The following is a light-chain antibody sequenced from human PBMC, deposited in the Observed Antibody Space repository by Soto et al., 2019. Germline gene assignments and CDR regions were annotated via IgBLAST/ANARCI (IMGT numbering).Light chain of an antibody. CDR2: SHN. J-gene: IGLJ1*01. CDR1: SSNIGSNT. CDR3: AAWDDSLNGYV. Sequence: QSVLTRPPSASGTPGQRVTISCSGSSSNIGSNTVNWYQQLPGTAPKLLIYSHNQRPSGVPDRFSGSKSGTSASLAISGLQSEDEADYYCAAWDDSLNGYVFGTGTKLTVL. V-gene: IGLV1-44*01.